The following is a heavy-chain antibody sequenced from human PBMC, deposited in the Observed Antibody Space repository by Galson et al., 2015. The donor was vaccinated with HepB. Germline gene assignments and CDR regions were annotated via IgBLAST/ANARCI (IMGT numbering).Heavy chain of an antibody. CDR1: GFTLSSYA. V-gene: IGHV3-23*01. CDR2: VSTSGGNI. CDR3: ARDRGRSWNHWFDL. Sequence: SLRLSCAASGFTLSSYAMSWVRQAPGKGLEWVSSVSTSGGNIFYADSAKGRFTISRDNSKYTLYLQMNSLGGEDTAVYYCARDRGRSWNHWFDLWGQGTLVTVSS. D-gene: IGHD1-1*01. J-gene: IGHJ5*02.